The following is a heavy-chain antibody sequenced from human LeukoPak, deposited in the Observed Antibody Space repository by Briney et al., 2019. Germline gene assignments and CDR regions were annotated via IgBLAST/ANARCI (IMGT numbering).Heavy chain of an antibody. CDR3: AKYKGRAYDY. D-gene: IGHD1-1*01. CDR2: ISGDGSVK. V-gene: IGHV3-7*01. Sequence: QSGGSLRLSCAASGFTFSNYSMSWVRQAPGKGLEWVAHISGDGSVKQNVDSVKGRFTISRDNAENSLFLQMHSLTAEDSAVYFCAKYKGRAYDYWGQGIQVTVSS. J-gene: IGHJ4*02. CDR1: GFTFSNYS.